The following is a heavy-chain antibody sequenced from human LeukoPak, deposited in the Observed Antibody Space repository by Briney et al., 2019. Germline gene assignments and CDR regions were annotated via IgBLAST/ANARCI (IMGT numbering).Heavy chain of an antibody. CDR3: AREEMPGKFDY. D-gene: IGHD1-26*01. CDR1: GGSISSSNYY. V-gene: IGHV4-61*02. J-gene: IGHJ4*02. CDR2: IYTSEST. Sequence: SQTLSLTCSVSGGSISSSNYYWSWIRQPAGKGLEWIGRIYTSESTNYNPSLKSRVTISVDTSRNQFSLKLSSVTAADTAVYYCAREEMPGKFDYWGQGTLVTVSS.